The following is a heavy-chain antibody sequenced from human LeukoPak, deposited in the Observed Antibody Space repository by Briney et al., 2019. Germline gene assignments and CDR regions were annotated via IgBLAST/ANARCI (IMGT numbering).Heavy chain of an antibody. CDR3: ARGGEGHDSSGYYGRPFDY. CDR1: GGSISDYH. J-gene: IGHJ4*02. CDR2: IYNSGRT. Sequence: SETLSLTCTVSGGSISDYHWSWIRQPPGKGLEYIGYIYNSGRTFYNPSLKSRVTISADTSKKQFSLKLTSVTAADTAVYYCARGGEGHDSSGYYGRPFDYWGQGTLVTVSS. V-gene: IGHV4-59*01. D-gene: IGHD3-22*01.